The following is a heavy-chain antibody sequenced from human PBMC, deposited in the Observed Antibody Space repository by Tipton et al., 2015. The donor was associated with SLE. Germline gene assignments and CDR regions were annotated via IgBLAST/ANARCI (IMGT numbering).Heavy chain of an antibody. D-gene: IGHD4-17*01. J-gene: IGHJ4*02. Sequence: SLRLSCAASGFTVSSNYMSWVRQAPGKGLEWVSVIYGGGYYTFYADSVKGRFTISRDNSKNTLFLQMNSLRAEDTAIYYCARTARYNDYGVFDYWGQGTLVIVSS. CDR1: GFTVSSNY. CDR2: IYGGGYYT. CDR3: ARTARYNDYGVFDY. V-gene: IGHV3-53*01.